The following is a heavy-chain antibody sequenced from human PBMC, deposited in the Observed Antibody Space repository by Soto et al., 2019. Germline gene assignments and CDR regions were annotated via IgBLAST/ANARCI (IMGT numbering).Heavy chain of an antibody. Sequence: GGSLILSCAASEFSIRSYSMNWVRQAPGKGLEWISYINKAGSPMYYADSVRGRFTISRDTARNSLYLQMNNLRVEDTAVYYCTRDPDALDYWGQGTLVTVSS. D-gene: IGHD2-8*01. CDR1: EFSIRSYS. CDR2: INKAGSPM. CDR3: TRDPDALDY. J-gene: IGHJ4*02. V-gene: IGHV3-48*01.